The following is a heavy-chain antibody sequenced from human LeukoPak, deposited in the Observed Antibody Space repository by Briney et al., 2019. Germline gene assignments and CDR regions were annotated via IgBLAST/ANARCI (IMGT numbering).Heavy chain of an antibody. Sequence: PSETLSLTFTVSGGSMSSYYWSWIRQPPGKGLEWIGYIYYSGSTNYNPSLKSRVTISVDTSKNQFTLKLSSVTAADTAVYYCARGRYGWLPFDYWGQGTLVTVSS. CDR2: IYYSGST. CDR3: ARGRYGWLPFDY. D-gene: IGHD3-16*01. J-gene: IGHJ4*02. CDR1: GGSMSSYY. V-gene: IGHV4-59*01.